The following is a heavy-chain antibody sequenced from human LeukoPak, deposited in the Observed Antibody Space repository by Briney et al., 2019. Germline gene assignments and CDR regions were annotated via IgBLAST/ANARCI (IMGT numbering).Heavy chain of an antibody. J-gene: IGHJ4*02. CDR1: GGSINSYY. Sequence: SETLSLTCTVSGGSINSYYWSWIRQPPGKGLEWIGYIYYSGSTNYNPSLKSRVTISVDTSKNQFSLKLSSVTAADTAAYYCATYDNTAFRFDYWGQGTLVTVSS. CDR3: ATYDNTAFRFDY. CDR2: IYYSGST. V-gene: IGHV4-59*08. D-gene: IGHD3-22*01.